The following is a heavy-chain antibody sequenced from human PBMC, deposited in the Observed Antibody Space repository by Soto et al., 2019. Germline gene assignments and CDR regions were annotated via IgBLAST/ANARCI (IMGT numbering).Heavy chain of an antibody. V-gene: IGHV3-30-3*01. CDR3: ARDRVAYCGGDCYSFYWYFDL. CDR2: ISYDGSNK. J-gene: IGHJ2*01. D-gene: IGHD2-21*02. CDR1: GFTFSSYA. Sequence: QVQLVESGGGVVQPGRSLRLSCAASGFTFSSYAMHWVRQAPGKGLEWVAVISYDGSNKYYADSVKGRFTISRDNSKNTLYLQMNSLRAEDTAVYYCARDRVAYCGGDCYSFYWYFDLWGRGTLVTVSS.